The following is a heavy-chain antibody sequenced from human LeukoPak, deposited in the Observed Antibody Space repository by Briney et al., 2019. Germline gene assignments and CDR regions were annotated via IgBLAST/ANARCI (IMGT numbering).Heavy chain of an antibody. CDR1: GFTFRNYG. D-gene: IGHD3-16*01. V-gene: IGHV3-23*01. CDR2: IHTTGYRT. J-gene: IGHJ1*01. Sequence: GGTLRLSCAASGFTFRNYGMTWVRQAPGKALEWVSSIHTTGYRTYYTDSVRGRFTISRDNFKNTLSLQVNSLRAEDTAMYYCAKDDDWGRYKHWGQGTLVTVSS. CDR3: AKDDDWGRYKH.